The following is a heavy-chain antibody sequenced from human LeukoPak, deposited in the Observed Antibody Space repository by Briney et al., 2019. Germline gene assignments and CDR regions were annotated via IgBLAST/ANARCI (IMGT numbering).Heavy chain of an antibody. CDR3: AREQIGGLGGLNYYGSGGYSP. Sequence: ASVKVSCKASGYTFTGYYMHWVRQAPGQGLEWMGWINPNSGGTNYAQKFQGRVTMTRDTSISTAYMELSRLRSDDTAVYYCAREQIGGLGGLNYYGSGGYSPWGQGTLVTVSS. V-gene: IGHV1-2*02. CDR2: INPNSGGT. D-gene: IGHD3-10*01. CDR1: GYTFTGYY. J-gene: IGHJ5*02.